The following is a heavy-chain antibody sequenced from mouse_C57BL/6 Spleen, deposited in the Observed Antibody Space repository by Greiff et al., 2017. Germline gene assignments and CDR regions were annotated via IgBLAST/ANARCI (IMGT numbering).Heavy chain of an antibody. V-gene: IGHV1-53*01. CDR3: ARSVDYDWYFDV. J-gene: IGHJ1*03. Sequence: QVQLKQPGTELVKPGASVKLSCKASGYTFTSYWMHWVKQRPGQGLEWIGNINPSNGGTNYNEKFKSKATLTVDKSSSTAYMQLSSLTSEDAAVYYCARSVDYDWYFDVWGTGTTVTVSS. CDR2: INPSNGGT. CDR1: GYTFTSYW. D-gene: IGHD2-4*01.